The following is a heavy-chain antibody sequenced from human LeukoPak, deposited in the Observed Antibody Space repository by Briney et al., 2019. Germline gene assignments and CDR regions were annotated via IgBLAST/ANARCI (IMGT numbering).Heavy chain of an antibody. D-gene: IGHD2-8*01. Sequence: PGGSLRLSCAASGFSFSSSGIHWVRQAPGKGLEWVTFILYDGSNKYYAESVKGRFTVFRDNSKNMLYLQMNSLRVEDTAVYYCAKGGRLLIDPFNIWGQGTMVTVSS. CDR3: AKGGRLLIDPFNI. CDR1: GFSFSSSG. V-gene: IGHV3-30*02. CDR2: ILYDGSNK. J-gene: IGHJ3*02.